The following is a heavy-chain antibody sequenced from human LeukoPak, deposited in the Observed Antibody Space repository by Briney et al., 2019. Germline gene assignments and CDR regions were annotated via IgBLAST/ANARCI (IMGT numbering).Heavy chain of an antibody. D-gene: IGHD6-13*01. J-gene: IGHJ4*02. CDR2: INHRGGT. CDR1: GGSFSNYY. Sequence: SETLSLTCAVYGGSFSNYYWSWIRQPPGKGLEWIGEINHRGGTNSNPSLKSRVTLSVDTSKTQFSLRLSSVTAADTAVYYCARGKTPSSWYPDLWGQGTLLTVSS. CDR3: ARGKTPSSWYPDL. V-gene: IGHV4-34*01.